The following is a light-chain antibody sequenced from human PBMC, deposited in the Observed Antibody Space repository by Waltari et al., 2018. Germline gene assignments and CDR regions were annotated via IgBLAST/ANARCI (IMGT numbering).Light chain of an antibody. CDR3: ETWDSNSQV. Sequence: QPVLTQSSSASASLGSSVKLTCTLSSGHSSYIIAWHQQQPGKAPRYLMKLESIETYNKGSGAPVRFSGSSSVADRYLSISNLQSDDEADYYCETWDSNSQVFGGGTKLTVL. J-gene: IGLJ2*01. V-gene: IGLV4-60*03. CDR1: SGHSSYI. CDR2: LESIETY.